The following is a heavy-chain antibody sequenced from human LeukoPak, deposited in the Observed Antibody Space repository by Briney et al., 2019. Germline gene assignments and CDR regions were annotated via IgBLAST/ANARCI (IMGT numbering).Heavy chain of an antibody. D-gene: IGHD6-13*01. Sequence: ASVKVSCKVSGYTLTELSMHWVRQAPGKGLEWMGGFDPEDGETIYAQKFQGRVTMTEDTSTDTAYMELSSLRSEDTAVYYCARDSSSWYAFDYWGQGTLVTVSS. V-gene: IGHV1-24*01. J-gene: IGHJ4*02. CDR2: FDPEDGET. CDR3: ARDSSSWYAFDY. CDR1: GYTLTELS.